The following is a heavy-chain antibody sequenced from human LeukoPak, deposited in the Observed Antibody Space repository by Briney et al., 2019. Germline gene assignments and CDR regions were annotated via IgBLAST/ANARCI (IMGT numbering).Heavy chain of an antibody. J-gene: IGHJ4*02. Sequence: GGSLRLSCAASGFTFSDYYMSWIRQAPGKGLEWVSYISSSGSTIYYADSVKGRFTISRDNAKNSLYLQMNSLRAEDTAVYYCARDYGTISVWLRDFDYWGQGTLVTVSS. CDR3: ARDYGTISVWLRDFDY. CDR2: ISSSGSTI. D-gene: IGHD3-16*01. V-gene: IGHV3-11*01. CDR1: GFTFSDYY.